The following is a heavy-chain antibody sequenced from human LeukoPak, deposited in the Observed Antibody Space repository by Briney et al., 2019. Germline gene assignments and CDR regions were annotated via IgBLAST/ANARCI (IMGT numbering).Heavy chain of an antibody. CDR1: GGSFSGYY. V-gene: IGHV4-34*01. J-gene: IGHJ4*02. CDR2: INHSGST. Sequence: SETLSLTCAVYGGSFSGYYWSWIRQPPGKGLERIGEINHSGSTNYNPSLKSRVTISVDTSKNQFSLKLSSVTAADTAVYYCASHSQWLVWYYFDYWGQGTLVTVSS. CDR3: ASHSQWLVWYYFDY. D-gene: IGHD6-19*01.